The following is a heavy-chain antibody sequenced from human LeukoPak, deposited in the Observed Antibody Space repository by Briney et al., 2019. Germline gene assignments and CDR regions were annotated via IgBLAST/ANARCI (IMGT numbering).Heavy chain of an antibody. J-gene: IGHJ4*02. Sequence: ASVKVSCKASGYTFTGYYMHWVRQAPGQGLDWMGWINPNSGGTNYAQKFQGRVTMTRDTSISTAYMELSRLRSDDTAVYYCARRRPVFRGVIREFDYWGQGTLVTVSS. CDR3: ARRRPVFRGVIREFDY. CDR1: GYTFTGYY. D-gene: IGHD3-10*01. CDR2: INPNSGGT. V-gene: IGHV1-2*02.